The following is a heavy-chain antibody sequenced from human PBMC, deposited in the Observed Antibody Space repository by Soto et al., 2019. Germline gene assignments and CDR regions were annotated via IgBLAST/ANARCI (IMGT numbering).Heavy chain of an antibody. V-gene: IGHV4-59*01. CDR2: IYYSGST. CDR3: ARVYSGYDFDLLDYYYYMDV. CDR1: GGSISSYY. D-gene: IGHD5-12*01. J-gene: IGHJ6*03. Sequence: SETLSLTCTVSGGSISSYYWSWIRQPPGKGLEWIGYIYYSGSTNYNPSLKSRVTISVDTSKNQFSLKLSSVTAADTAVYYFARVYSGYDFDLLDYYYYMDVWGKGTTVTVSS.